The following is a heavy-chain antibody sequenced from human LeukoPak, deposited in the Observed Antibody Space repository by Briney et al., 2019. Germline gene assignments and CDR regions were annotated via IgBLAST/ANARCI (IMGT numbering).Heavy chain of an antibody. CDR3: AKDWGNWGYGYYFDH. CDR2: ASYDGSNK. Sequence: PGGSLRLSCAASGFTFSTYGMHWVRQAPGKGLEWVAVASYDGSNKCYADSVKGRFTISRDNPKNTLYLQMNSLRAEDTAVYYCAKDWGNWGYGYYFDHWGQGTLVTVSS. CDR1: GFTFSTYG. J-gene: IGHJ4*02. D-gene: IGHD7-27*01. V-gene: IGHV3-30*18.